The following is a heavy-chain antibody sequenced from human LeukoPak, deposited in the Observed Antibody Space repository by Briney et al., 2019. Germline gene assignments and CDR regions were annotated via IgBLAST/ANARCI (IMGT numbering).Heavy chain of an antibody. D-gene: IGHD6-19*01. J-gene: IGHJ4*02. CDR3: ARLGASSGWYAHFDY. CDR1: GGSFSGYY. V-gene: IGHV4-34*01. Sequence: ASETLSLTCAVYGGSFSGYYWSWIRQPPGKGLEWIGEINHSGSTNYNPSLKSRVTISVDTSKNQFSLKLSSVTAADTAVYYCARLGASSGWYAHFDYWGQGTLVTVSS. CDR2: INHSGST.